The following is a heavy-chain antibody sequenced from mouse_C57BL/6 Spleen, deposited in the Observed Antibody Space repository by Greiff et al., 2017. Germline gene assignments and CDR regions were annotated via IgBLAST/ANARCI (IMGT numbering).Heavy chain of an antibody. CDR3: ARKDYGYDGWFAY. D-gene: IGHD2-2*01. V-gene: IGHV5-17*01. Sequence: EVKLQESGGGLVKPGGSLKLSCAASGFTFSDYGMHWVRQAPEKGLEWVAYISSGSSTIYYADTVKGRFTISRDNAKNTLFLQMTSLRSEDTAMYYCARKDYGYDGWFAYWGQGTLVTVSA. J-gene: IGHJ3*01. CDR1: GFTFSDYG. CDR2: ISSGSSTI.